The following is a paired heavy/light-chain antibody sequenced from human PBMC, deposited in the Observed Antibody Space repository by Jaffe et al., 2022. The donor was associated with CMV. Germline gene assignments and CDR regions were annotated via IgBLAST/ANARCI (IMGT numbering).Heavy chain of an antibody. Sequence: QVQLQESGPGLVKPSETLSLTCTVSGGSISSYYWSWIRQPAGKGLEWIGRMYTSGSTNYNPSLKSRVTVSVDTSKNQFSLKLSSVTAADTAVYYCARDGDSRSYNWLRGSPKSPYYYYGMDVWGQGTSVTVSS. D-gene: IGHD1-20*01. CDR1: GGSISSYY. J-gene: IGHJ6*02. V-gene: IGHV4-4*07. CDR2: MYTSGST. CDR3: ARDGDSRSYNWLRGSPKSPYYYYGMDV.
Light chain of an antibody. CDR3: QSADSTSTYWI. V-gene: IGLV3-25*03. Sequence: SYELTQPPSVSVSPGQTATITCSGDALPKQYAYWYQQKPGQVPVLVIYKDTERPSGIPERFSGSSSGTTVTLTISGVQAEDEADYYCQSADSTSTYWIFGGGTKLTVL. CDR2: KDT. CDR1: ALPKQY. J-gene: IGLJ2*01.